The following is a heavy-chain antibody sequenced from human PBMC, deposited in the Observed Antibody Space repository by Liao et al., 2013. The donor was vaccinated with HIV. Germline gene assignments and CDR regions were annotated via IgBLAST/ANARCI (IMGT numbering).Heavy chain of an antibody. V-gene: IGHV4-4*07. D-gene: IGHD3-22*01. CDR1: GGSITNYY. CDR2: ISSSGAT. CDR3: VRENYDSSGFSYYYYMDV. Sequence: QVQLQESGPGLVKPSETLALTCTVSGGSITNYYWTWVRQPAGKGLEWIGRISSSGATTYNPSVKNRVAMSMYMSENQFSLILRAVTAADTAIYYCVRENYDSSGFSYYYYMDVWGKGTTVTVSS. J-gene: IGHJ6*03.